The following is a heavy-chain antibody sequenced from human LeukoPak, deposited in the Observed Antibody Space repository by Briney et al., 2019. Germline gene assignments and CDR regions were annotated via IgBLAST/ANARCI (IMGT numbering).Heavy chain of an antibody. CDR3: ARVRSNSWWGDY. CDR2: IYYRGST. CDR1: GVSISRSDYD. V-gene: IGHV4-39*07. D-gene: IGHD6-13*01. J-gene: IGHJ4*02. Sequence: PSETLSLTCTVSGVSISRSDYDWGGIGQPPGRGGGWIGSIYYRGSTYYNTSLKTRVPISVDTSKNQISLKLSSVTAADPAVYYCARVRSNSWWGDYWGQGALVTVSS.